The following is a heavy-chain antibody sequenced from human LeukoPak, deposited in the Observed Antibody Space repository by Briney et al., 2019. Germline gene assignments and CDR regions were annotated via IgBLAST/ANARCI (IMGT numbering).Heavy chain of an antibody. D-gene: IGHD3-10*01. J-gene: IGHJ4*02. CDR3: ARVGADGSGFLFDY. Sequence: SETLSLTCTVSGGSISTSNYYWGWIRQAPGKGLEWIGSIYNGGGTHYNPSLKSRVTISVDTSKNQFSLKLSSVTAADTAVYYCARVGADGSGFLFDYWGQGTLVTVSS. V-gene: IGHV4-39*07. CDR2: IYNGGGT. CDR1: GGSISTSNYY.